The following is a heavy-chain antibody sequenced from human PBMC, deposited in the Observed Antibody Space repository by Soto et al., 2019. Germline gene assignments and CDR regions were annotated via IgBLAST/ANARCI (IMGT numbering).Heavy chain of an antibody. CDR2: ISSSSKYI. V-gene: IGHV3-21*01. CDR1: GFTFSSYA. Sequence: GSLRLSCIGSGFTFSSYAMNWVRQAPGKGLEWVSSISSSSKYIYYTDSVKGRFTISRDNAKNSLYLQMNGLRAEDTALYYCARDPDAEYSGNYHTPRSLDSWGQGT. D-gene: IGHD1-26*01. CDR3: ARDPDAEYSGNYHTPRSLDS. J-gene: IGHJ4*02.